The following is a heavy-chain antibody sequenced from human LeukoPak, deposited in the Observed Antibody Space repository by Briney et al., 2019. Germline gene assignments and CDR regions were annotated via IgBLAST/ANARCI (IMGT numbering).Heavy chain of an antibody. V-gene: IGHV3-23*01. CDR3: AKRAPYYFDY. CDR2: FSGTSDNT. Sequence: GGSLRLSCAASGFTFSSYAMSWVRQAPGKGLEWVATFSGTSDNTYYPGSVEGRFSISRGNSKNTLFLQMNSLRAEDTAVYFCAKRAPYYFDYWGQGTLVTVSS. CDR1: GFTFSSYA. J-gene: IGHJ4*02.